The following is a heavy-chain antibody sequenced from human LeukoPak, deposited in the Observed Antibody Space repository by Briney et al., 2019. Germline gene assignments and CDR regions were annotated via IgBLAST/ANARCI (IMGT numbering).Heavy chain of an antibody. J-gene: IGHJ4*02. D-gene: IGHD6-13*01. CDR1: GYTFTSYY. Sequence: GASVKVSCKASGYTFTSYYMHWVRRAPGQGLEWMGIINPSGGSTSYAQKFQGRVTMTRDTSTSTVYMELSSLRSEDTAVYYCAASGMAEPFDYWGQGTLVTVSS. CDR3: AASGMAEPFDY. V-gene: IGHV1-46*01. CDR2: INPSGGST.